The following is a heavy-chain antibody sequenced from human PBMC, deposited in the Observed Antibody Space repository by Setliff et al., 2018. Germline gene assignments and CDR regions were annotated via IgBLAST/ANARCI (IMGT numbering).Heavy chain of an antibody. J-gene: IGHJ4*02. CDR2: VSTYNGDT. V-gene: IGHV1-18*01. Sequence: GASVKVSCKASGYSFTSFSITWVRQAPGQGLEWLGWVSTYNGDTKSAQKFRGRVTMTTDISTSTVYMELRTLRSDDTAVYYCARAGVAAADRKGLLDYWGQGTLVTVSS. CDR3: ARAGVAAADRKGLLDY. D-gene: IGHD6-13*01. CDR1: GYSFTSFS.